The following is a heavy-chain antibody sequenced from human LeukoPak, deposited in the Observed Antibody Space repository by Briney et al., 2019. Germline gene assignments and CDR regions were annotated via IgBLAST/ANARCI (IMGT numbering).Heavy chain of an antibody. CDR1: GYTFTSYD. CDR2: MNPNSGNT. Sequence: PGASVKVSCKASGYTFTSYDINWVRQATGQGLEWMGWMNPNSGNTGYAQKFQGRVTMTRNTSISTAYMELSSLRSEDTAVYYCARGARPMVRGAIPDNDYWGQGTLVTVSS. CDR3: ARGARPMVRGAIPDNDY. D-gene: IGHD3-10*01. J-gene: IGHJ4*02. V-gene: IGHV1-8*01.